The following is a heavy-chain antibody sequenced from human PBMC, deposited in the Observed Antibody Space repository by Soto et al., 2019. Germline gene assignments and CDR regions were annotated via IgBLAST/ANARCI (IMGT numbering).Heavy chain of an antibody. J-gene: IGHJ4*02. CDR2: ISANNGNT. Sequence: ASVKVSCKASGYPFTSYGISWVRQAPGQGLEWVGWISANNGNTDYAQKFQGRVTMTTDTSTSTVYMELRSLTSDDTAVYYCARGYRPGYNYYWGQGPPVTASP. CDR1: GYPFTSYG. CDR3: ARGYRPGYNYY. D-gene: IGHD1-26*01. V-gene: IGHV1-18*04.